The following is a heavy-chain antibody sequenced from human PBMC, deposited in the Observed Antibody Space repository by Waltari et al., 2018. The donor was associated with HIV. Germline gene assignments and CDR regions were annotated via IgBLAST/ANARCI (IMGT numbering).Heavy chain of an antibody. D-gene: IGHD3-10*01. J-gene: IGHJ4*02. CDR1: GYSFTDYH. Sequence: QVQLVQSGAAVKKPGASMKVSCKASGYSFTDYHMPWVRQAPGQGLEWMGRINPNSGGTNYAQKFQGRVTMTRDTSISTAYMDLSSLRSDDTAVYFCATGRGVVNYWGQGTLVTVSS. CDR2: INPNSGGT. CDR3: ATGRGVVNY. V-gene: IGHV1-2*06.